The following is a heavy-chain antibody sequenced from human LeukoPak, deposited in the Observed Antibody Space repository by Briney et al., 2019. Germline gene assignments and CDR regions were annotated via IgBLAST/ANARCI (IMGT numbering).Heavy chain of an antibody. D-gene: IGHD1-26*01. CDR2: INHSGST. CDR3: ASQGHHGKIVGTTLSYFYMDV. CDR1: GGSFSGYY. J-gene: IGHJ6*03. V-gene: IGHV4-34*01. Sequence: SETLSLTCAVYGGSFSGYYWSWIRQPPGKGLEWIGEINHSGSTNYYPSPKSRVTISLDTSKNQFSLKLSSVTAADAAFYYCASQGHHGKIVGTTLSYFYMDVWGKGTTVTVSS.